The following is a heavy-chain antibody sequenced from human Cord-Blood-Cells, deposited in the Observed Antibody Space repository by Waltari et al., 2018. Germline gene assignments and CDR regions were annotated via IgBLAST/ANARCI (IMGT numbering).Heavy chain of an antibody. D-gene: IGHD3-3*01. Sequence: EVQLVESGGGLVKPGGSLRLSCAASGFTFSSYSMNWVRQAPGKGLEWVSSISSSSSYIYYADSGKGRFTSSRDNAKNSLYLQMNSLRAEDTAVYYCARDTMGGFYDFWSGYAFDIWGQGTMVTVSS. J-gene: IGHJ3*02. CDR2: ISSSSSYI. CDR3: ARDTMGGFYDFWSGYAFDI. V-gene: IGHV3-21*01. CDR1: GFTFSSYS.